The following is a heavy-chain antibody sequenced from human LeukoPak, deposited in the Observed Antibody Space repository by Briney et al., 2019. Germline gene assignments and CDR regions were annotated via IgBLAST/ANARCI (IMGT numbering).Heavy chain of an antibody. J-gene: IGHJ5*02. V-gene: IGHV1-2*02. CDR3: ARADRLHGGPYLIGP. D-gene: IGHD2-21*01. CDR1: GYSFTDYY. Sequence: ASVKVSCKTSGYSFTDYYMHRVRQAPGQGLEWVGWINPNSGGTSAAQKFQGRVTMARDTSITTVYMEVSWLTSDDTAIYYCARADRLHGGPYLIGPWGQGTLVTVSS. CDR2: INPNSGGT.